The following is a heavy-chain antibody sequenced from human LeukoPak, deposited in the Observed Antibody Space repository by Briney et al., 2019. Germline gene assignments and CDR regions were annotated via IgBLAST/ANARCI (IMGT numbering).Heavy chain of an antibody. CDR1: GFTFDDYN. J-gene: IGHJ4*02. CDR2: IDSDGSST. Sequence: GGSLRLSCAASGFTFDDYNMNWVRQVPGKGLVWVSRIDSDGSSTSYAYSVKGRFTISRDNAKNTLYLQMNSLRVEDTAVYYWRRVSVDDFDYWGQGTLVTVSS. CDR3: RRVSVDDFDY. V-gene: IGHV3-74*01.